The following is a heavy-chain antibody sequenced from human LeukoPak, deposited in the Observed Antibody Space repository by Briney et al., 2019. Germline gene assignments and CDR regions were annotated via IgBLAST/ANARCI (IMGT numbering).Heavy chain of an antibody. J-gene: IGHJ4*02. Sequence: GGSLRLSCAASGFTFSSYAMSWVRQAPRKGLEWVSAISGSGGSTFYADSVKGRFTISRDNSKNTLYLQMNSLRAEDTAVYYCAKGNVGYFDYWGQGTLVTVSS. D-gene: IGHD1-26*01. CDR3: AKGNVGYFDY. CDR1: GFTFSSYA. CDR2: ISGSGGST. V-gene: IGHV3-23*01.